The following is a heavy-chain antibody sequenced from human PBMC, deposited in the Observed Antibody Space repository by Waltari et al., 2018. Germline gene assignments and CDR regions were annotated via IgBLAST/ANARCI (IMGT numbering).Heavy chain of an antibody. D-gene: IGHD2-2*01. CDR2: IDPSDSFR. J-gene: IGHJ4*02. CDR1: GYSFTSHW. CDR3: VRHRTTYPLEIDY. V-gene: IGHV5-10-1*01. Sequence: EVQLVQSGAEVKKPEESRSTSCEGSGYSFTSHWISWVRQMPGKGLEWVGRIDPSDSFRNYGPAFEGHVTISVDQSLRTAYLQWDSLKASDTAIYYCVRHRTTYPLEIDYWGQGTLVTVSS.